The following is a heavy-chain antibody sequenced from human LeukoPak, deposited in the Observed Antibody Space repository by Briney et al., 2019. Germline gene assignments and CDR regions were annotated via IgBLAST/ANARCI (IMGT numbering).Heavy chain of an antibody. J-gene: IGHJ5*02. CDR1: GYTFTTYD. CDR3: ARGRSSWYGANNWFDP. Sequence: ASVKVSCKTSGYTFTTYDINWVRQATGQGLEGMGWMNPSSGNTGYAEKVQGRFTMTRDTSLSTAYMELSSLRSEDTAVYYCARGRSSWYGANNWFDPWGQGTLVTVSS. D-gene: IGHD6-13*01. V-gene: IGHV1-8*01. CDR2: MNPSSGNT.